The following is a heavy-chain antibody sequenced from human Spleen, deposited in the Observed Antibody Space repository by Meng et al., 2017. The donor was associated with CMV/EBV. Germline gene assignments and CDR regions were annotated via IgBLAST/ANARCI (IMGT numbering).Heavy chain of an antibody. J-gene: IGHJ4*02. CDR3: ARDLGRGLLWFGELGY. D-gene: IGHD3-10*01. Sequence: GSISSGGFYWSWIRQHPGKGLEWIGYIYYSGSTYYKPSLKSRVAILVDTSKNQFSLKLSSVTAADTAVYYCARDLGRGLLWFGELGYWGQGTLVTVSS. V-gene: IGHV4-31*02. CDR1: GSISSGGFY. CDR2: IYYSGST.